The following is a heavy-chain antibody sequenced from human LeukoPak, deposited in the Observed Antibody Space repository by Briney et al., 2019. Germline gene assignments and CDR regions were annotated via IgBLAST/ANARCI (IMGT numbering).Heavy chain of an antibody. J-gene: IGHJ4*02. V-gene: IGHV3-23*01. CDR2: ISDSGGST. D-gene: IGHD3-16*01. CDR3: AKTRDTLPNYFDY. Sequence: GGSLRLSCVASGFTFSGNSMNWVRQAPGKGLEWVSTISDSGGSTYYADSVKGRFTVSRDNSKNTLYLQMNSLRAEDTAVYYCAKTRDTLPNYFDYWGQGTLVTVSS. CDR1: GFTFSGNS.